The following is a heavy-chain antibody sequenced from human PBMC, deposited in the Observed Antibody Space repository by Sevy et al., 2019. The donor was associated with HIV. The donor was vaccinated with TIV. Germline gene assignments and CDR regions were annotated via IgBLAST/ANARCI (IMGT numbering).Heavy chain of an antibody. CDR1: GFTFSDYY. J-gene: IGHJ4*02. V-gene: IGHV3-11*01. Sequence: GGSLRLSCAASGFTFSDYYMSWIRQAPGKGLEWVSDISNRGSSVYYADSVKGRITISRDNAKNSLYLQMNSLRAEDTAVYYCAAVAGTADYWGQGTLVTVSS. CDR3: AAVAGTADY. D-gene: IGHD6-19*01. CDR2: ISNRGSSV.